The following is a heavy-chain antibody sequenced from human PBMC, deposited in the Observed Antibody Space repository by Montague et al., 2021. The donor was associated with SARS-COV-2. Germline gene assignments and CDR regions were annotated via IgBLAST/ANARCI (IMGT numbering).Heavy chain of an antibody. J-gene: IGHJ5*01. D-gene: IGHD3-10*01. Sequence: SETLSLTCTVSGGSISPYYWTWIRQPPGKGLEWIGYIYYTGNTKYKPSLKSRVTISVDTSKNQFSLNLKSVTAADTAVYYCARGRGRYFDSGSYNWLDSWGQGTLVTVSS. CDR3: ARGRGRYFDSGSYNWLDS. CDR1: GGSISPYY. CDR2: IYYTGNT. V-gene: IGHV4-59*01.